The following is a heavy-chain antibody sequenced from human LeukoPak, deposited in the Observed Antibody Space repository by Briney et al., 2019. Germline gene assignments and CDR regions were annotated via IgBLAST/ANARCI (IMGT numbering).Heavy chain of an antibody. CDR3: ARERSGSEIFARSFDI. D-gene: IGHD3-3*01. CDR1: DGSISSNSYY. CDR2: IYHSGST. Sequence: SETLSLTCTVSDGSISSNSYYWGWIRQPPGKGLEWIGEIYHSGSTNYNPSLKSRITISVDKSKNQFSLKLSSVTAADTAVYYCARERSGSEIFARSFDIWGQGTMVTVSS. V-gene: IGHV4-39*07. J-gene: IGHJ3*02.